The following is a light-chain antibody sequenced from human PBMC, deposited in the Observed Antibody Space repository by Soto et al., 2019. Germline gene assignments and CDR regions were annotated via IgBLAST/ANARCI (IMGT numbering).Light chain of an antibody. CDR3: SSYTTSNTRQIV. V-gene: IGLV2-14*03. J-gene: IGLJ1*01. CDR1: SSDVGGYNY. Sequence: HSVLTQPASVSGSPVQSITISCTGTSSDVGGYNYVSWYQHHPGKAPKLMIFDVSNRPSGVSNRFSGSKSGNTASLTISGLQPEDEADYYCSSYTTSNTRQIVFGTGTKVTVL. CDR2: DVS.